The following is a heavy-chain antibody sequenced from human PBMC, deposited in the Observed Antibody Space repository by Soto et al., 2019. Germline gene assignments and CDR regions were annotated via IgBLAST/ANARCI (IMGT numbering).Heavy chain of an antibody. CDR1: CESISSSSYY. Sequence: SETLSLTCIVSCESISSSSYYGGWIRQPPGKGLEWIGSIYYSGRTYYNPSFKSRVTISIDTSKNQFSLKLSSVTATDTAVYYCARQRTTVVTQAYFDHWGQGALVT. J-gene: IGHJ4*02. CDR2: IYYSGRT. V-gene: IGHV4-39*01. D-gene: IGHD2-21*02. CDR3: ARQRTTVVTQAYFDH.